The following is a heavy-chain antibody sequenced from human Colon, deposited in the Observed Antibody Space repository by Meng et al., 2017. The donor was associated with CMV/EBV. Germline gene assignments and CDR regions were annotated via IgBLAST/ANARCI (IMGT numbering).Heavy chain of an antibody. J-gene: IGHJ5*02. V-gene: IGHV1-46*01. D-gene: IGHD1-26*01. CDR2: ITPNGDST. Sequence: VQLVQSGAEVKKPGASVRLSCKASGDTFSKLYIHWVRQAPGQGLEWMGLITPNGDSTYYAQNFQGRVTMTSDTSTSTIYMDLNNLRSEDTAVYYCARQISVGSVDPWGQGTLVTVSS. CDR1: GDTFSKLY. CDR3: ARQISVGSVDP.